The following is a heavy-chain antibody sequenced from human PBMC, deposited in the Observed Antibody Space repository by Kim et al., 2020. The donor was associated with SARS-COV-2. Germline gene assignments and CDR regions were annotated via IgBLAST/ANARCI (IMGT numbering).Heavy chain of an antibody. J-gene: IGHJ6*02. CDR1: GFTFSSYW. D-gene: IGHD3-9*01. CDR2: INSDGSST. Sequence: GGSLRLSCAASGFTFSSYWMHWVRQAPGKGLVWVSRINSDGSSTSYADSVKGRFTISRDNAKNTLYLQMNSLRAEDTAVYYCARGLSGSGYFDWLNYYYYGMDVWGQGTTVTVSS. CDR3: ARGLSGSGYFDWLNYYYYGMDV. V-gene: IGHV3-74*01.